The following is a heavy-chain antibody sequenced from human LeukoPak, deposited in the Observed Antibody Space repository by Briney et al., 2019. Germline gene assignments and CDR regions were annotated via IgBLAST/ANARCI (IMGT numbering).Heavy chain of an antibody. J-gene: IGHJ3*02. CDR1: GYTFTSYG. Sequence: GASVKVSCKASGYTFTSYGISWVRQAPGQGLEWMGWISAYNGNTNYAQKLQGRVTMTTDTSTSTAYMELRSLRSDDTAVYYCAKDGPMITFWGVIVNPLDAFDIWGQGTMVTVSS. D-gene: IGHD3-16*02. V-gene: IGHV1-18*01. CDR2: ISAYNGNT. CDR3: AKDGPMITFWGVIVNPLDAFDI.